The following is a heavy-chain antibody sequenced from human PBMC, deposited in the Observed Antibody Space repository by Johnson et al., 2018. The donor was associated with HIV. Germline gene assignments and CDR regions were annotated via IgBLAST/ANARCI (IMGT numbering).Heavy chain of an antibody. V-gene: IGHV3-9*01. CDR1: GFTFDDYA. Sequence: VHLVESGGGLVQPGRSLRLSCAASGFTFDDYAMHWVRQAPGKGLEWVSGISWNSGSIGYADSVKGRFTISRDNAKNSLYLQMDSLRGEDTAVYFCARPPAYLYKATFSIWGQGTMVTVSS. CDR2: ISWNSGSI. CDR3: ARPPAYLYKATFSI. D-gene: IGHD3-16*02. J-gene: IGHJ3*02.